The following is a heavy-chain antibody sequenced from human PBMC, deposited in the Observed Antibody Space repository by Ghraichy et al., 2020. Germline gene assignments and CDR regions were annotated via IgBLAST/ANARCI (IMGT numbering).Heavy chain of an antibody. V-gene: IGHV3-23*01. CDR1: GFTFTSYA. Sequence: GSLRLSCAASGFTFTSYAMSWVRQAPGEGLEWVSTISSSGGSPYYADSVKGRFTISRDNSKNTLYLQMNSLRAEDTAVYYCAKVLSSFFGMIMDWGQGTLVTVSS. CDR2: ISSSGGSP. D-gene: IGHD3-3*01. CDR3: AKVLSSFFGMIMD. J-gene: IGHJ1*01.